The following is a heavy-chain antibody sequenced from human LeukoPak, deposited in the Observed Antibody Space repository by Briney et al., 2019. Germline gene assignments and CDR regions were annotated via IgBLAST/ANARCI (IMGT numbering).Heavy chain of an antibody. CDR2: ITSGGDNT. D-gene: IGHD2-2*01. CDR3: AKVHPACRGTSCLLFDC. V-gene: IGHV3-23*01. Sequence: PGGSLRLSCVASGFTFRSYVWSWVGPPPWRGVAWVGTITSGGDNTYYAHSDKGRFTISRDNSKNTLYLQMNSLRAEDTAVYYCAKVHPACRGTSCLLFDCWGQGTLVTVSS. J-gene: IGHJ4*02. CDR1: GFTFRSYV.